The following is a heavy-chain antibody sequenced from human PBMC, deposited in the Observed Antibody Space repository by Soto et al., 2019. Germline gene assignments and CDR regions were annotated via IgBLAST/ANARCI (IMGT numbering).Heavy chain of an antibody. J-gene: IGHJ6*03. Sequence: SETLSLTCTVSGGSISSYYWSWIRQPPGKGLEWIGYIYYSGSTNYNPSLKSRVTISVDTSKNQFSLKLSSVTAADTAVYYCARGALYDFWSGYEGLTYYYYYMDFWGKGTTVTVSS. CDR2: IYYSGST. D-gene: IGHD3-3*01. CDR1: GGSISSYY. V-gene: IGHV4-59*01. CDR3: ARGALYDFWSGYEGLTYYYYYMDF.